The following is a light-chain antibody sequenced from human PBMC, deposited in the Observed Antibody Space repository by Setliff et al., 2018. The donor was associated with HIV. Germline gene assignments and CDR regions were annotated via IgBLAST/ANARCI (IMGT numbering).Light chain of an antibody. J-gene: IGLJ2*01. CDR2: DVS. Sequence: QSALTQPASVSGSPGQSIPISRTGTSSDVGGYNYVSWYQQHPGKAPKLMIYDVSKRPSGVSNRFSGSKSGNTASLTVSGLQAEDEADYYCSSYAGSNNLVFGGGTKVTVL. CDR1: SSDVGGYNY. CDR3: SSYAGSNNLV. V-gene: IGLV2-8*01.